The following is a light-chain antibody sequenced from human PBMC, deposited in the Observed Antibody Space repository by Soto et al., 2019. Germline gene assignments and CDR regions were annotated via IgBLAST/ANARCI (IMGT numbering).Light chain of an antibody. CDR3: QQYDSLPLT. Sequence: EIVLTESGGTQSLSPGDKATLCCXXSQSVSRSYLGWYQQKPGQAPRLLMYGASIRAAGVPDRFSGGGSGTDFALTISSLEPEDIATYYCQQYDSLPLTFGQGTRLEIK. CDR2: GAS. V-gene: IGKV3-20*01. CDR1: QSVSRSY. J-gene: IGKJ5*01.